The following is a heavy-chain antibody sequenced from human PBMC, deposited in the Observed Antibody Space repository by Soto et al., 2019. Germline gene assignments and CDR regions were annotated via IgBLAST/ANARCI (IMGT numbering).Heavy chain of an antibody. V-gene: IGHV4-59*01. Sequence: QVQLQESGPGLVKPSETLSLTCTVSGGSISSYYWSWIRQPPGKGLEWIGYIYYSGSTNYNPSLKRRVTISVDTSKNQFSLKLSSVTAADTAVYYCARVRWTVAGPGHFDYWGPGTLVTVSS. J-gene: IGHJ4*02. D-gene: IGHD6-19*01. CDR1: GGSISSYY. CDR3: ARVRWTVAGPGHFDY. CDR2: IYYSGST.